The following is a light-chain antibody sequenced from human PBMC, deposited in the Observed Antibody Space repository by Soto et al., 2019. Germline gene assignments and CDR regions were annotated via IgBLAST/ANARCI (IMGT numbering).Light chain of an antibody. Sequence: DIQLTQSPSFLSASVGDRVTITCRASQGIGSYLAWYQQTPGKAPKLLLYAAYIVQHVVPSPFSGSGSGTEFTPTISSLQPEDCATYYCQQLTSYPYSFGQRTKLEIK. CDR3: QQLTSYPYS. V-gene: IGKV1-9*01. CDR1: QGIGSY. CDR2: AAY. J-gene: IGKJ2*01.